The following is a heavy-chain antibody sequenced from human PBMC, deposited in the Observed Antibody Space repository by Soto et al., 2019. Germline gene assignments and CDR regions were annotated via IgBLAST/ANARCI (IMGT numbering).Heavy chain of an antibody. CDR2: IYYSGST. CDR3: ARQPNYYGSGSYYNPRWFDP. D-gene: IGHD3-10*01. J-gene: IGHJ5*02. Sequence: SETLSLTCTVSGGSISSYYWSWIRQPPGKGLEWIGYIYYSGSTNYNPSLKSRDTISVDTSKNQFSLKLSSVTAADTAVYYCARQPNYYGSGSYYNPRWFDPWGQGTLVTVSS. V-gene: IGHV4-59*08. CDR1: GGSISSYY.